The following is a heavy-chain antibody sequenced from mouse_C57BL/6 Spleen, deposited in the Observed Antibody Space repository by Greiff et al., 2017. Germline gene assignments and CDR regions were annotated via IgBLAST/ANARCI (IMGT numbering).Heavy chain of an antibody. D-gene: IGHD1-1*01. Sequence: DVMLVESGGGLVQPGGSLKLSCAASGFTFSDYYMYWVRQTPEKRLEWVAYISNGGGSTYYPDTVKGRFTISRDNAKNTLYLQMSRLKSEDTAMYYCARHAITTVAYFDVWGTGTTVTVSS. CDR3: ARHAITTVAYFDV. V-gene: IGHV5-12*01. J-gene: IGHJ1*03. CDR2: ISNGGGST. CDR1: GFTFSDYY.